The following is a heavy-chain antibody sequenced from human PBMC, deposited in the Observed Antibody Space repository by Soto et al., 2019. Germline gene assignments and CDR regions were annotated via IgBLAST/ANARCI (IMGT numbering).Heavy chain of an antibody. CDR1: GGSFTSNNC. CDR2: IYRTGST. CDR3: ASRDPGTSVDY. J-gene: IGHJ4*02. Sequence: QVQLQESGPGLVKPSGTLSLTCAVSGGSFTSNNCWTWVRQPPGQGLEWIGEIYRTGSTNYNPPLQRRVTISLDRSENQFSLKVNSLTAADTAVYYGASRDPGTSVDYWGQGTLVTVSS. D-gene: IGHD1-7*01. V-gene: IGHV4-4*02.